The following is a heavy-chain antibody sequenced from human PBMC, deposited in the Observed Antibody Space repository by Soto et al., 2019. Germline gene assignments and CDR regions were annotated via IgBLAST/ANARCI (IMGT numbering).Heavy chain of an antibody. CDR3: TTDIGHGGRDY. CDR2: IKSKTDGGTT. CDR1: GFTFSNAW. J-gene: IGHJ4*02. V-gene: IGHV3-15*01. Sequence: EVQLVESGGGLVKPGGSLRLSCAASGFTFSNAWMSWVRQAPGKGLEWVGRIKSKTDGGTTDYAAPVKGRFTIAREDSRNTLYVQMNSLKTEDTAVYYCTTDIGHGGRDYWGQGTLVTVSS. D-gene: IGHD2-15*01.